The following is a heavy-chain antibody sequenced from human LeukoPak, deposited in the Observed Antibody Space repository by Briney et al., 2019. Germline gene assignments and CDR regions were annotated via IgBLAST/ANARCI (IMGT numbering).Heavy chain of an antibody. Sequence: SETLSLTCTVSGGSISSYYWSWIRQPAGKGLEWIGRIYTSGSTNYNPSLKSRVTMSVDTSKNQFSLKLSSVTAADTAVYYCARTKTEFRLVLSGFVDYWGQGTLVTVSS. CDR2: IYTSGST. CDR3: ARTKTEFRLVLSGFVDY. V-gene: IGHV4-4*07. J-gene: IGHJ4*02. D-gene: IGHD6-19*01. CDR1: GGSISSYY.